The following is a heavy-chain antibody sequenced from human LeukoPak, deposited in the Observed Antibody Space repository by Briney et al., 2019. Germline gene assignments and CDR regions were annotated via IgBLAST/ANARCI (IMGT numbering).Heavy chain of an antibody. J-gene: IGHJ4*02. CDR1: GFNFSSFE. Sequence: GGSLRLSCAASGFNFSSFEMHWVRQAPGKGLEWVSYISTSGRTIYYADSVKGRFTISRDNAKNSLYLEMNSLRAEDTAVYYCARDSEVAGSHDCWGQGTLVTVSS. D-gene: IGHD6-19*01. V-gene: IGHV3-48*03. CDR2: ISTSGRTI. CDR3: ARDSEVAGSHDC.